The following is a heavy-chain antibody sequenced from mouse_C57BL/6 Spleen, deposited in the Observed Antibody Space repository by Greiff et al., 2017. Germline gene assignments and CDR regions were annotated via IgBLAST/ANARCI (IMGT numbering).Heavy chain of an antibody. CDR3: ARSTGRAWFAY. Sequence: QVQLQQPGAELVMPGASVKLSCKASGYTFTSYWMHWVKQRPGQGLEWIGEIDPSDSYTNYNQKFKGKSTLTVDKSSSTAYMQLSSLTSEDSAVYYCARSTGRAWFAYWGQGTLVTVSA. V-gene: IGHV1-69*01. CDR2: IDPSDSYT. J-gene: IGHJ3*01. CDR1: GYTFTSYW. D-gene: IGHD4-1*01.